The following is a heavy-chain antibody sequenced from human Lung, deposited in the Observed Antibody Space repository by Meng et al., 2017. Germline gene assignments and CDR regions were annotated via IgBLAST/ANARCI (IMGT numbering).Heavy chain of an antibody. CDR2: IKSKPDGETI. V-gene: IGHV3-15*01. J-gene: IGHJ4*02. CDR1: GFTFSNAY. D-gene: IGHD5-12*01. Sequence: VEFGGGVVKPGGSLRLSCEGSGFTFSNAYMTWVRQVPGKRLEWVGRIKSKPDGETIDYAAPVKGRFTISRDDSKNTVYLQMNSLKTEDTAVYYCSGHIDYWGQGTLVTVSS. CDR3: SGHIDY.